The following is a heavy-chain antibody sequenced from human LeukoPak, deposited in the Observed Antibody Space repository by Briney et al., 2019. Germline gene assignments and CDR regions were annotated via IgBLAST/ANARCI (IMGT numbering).Heavy chain of an antibody. CDR3: ARARGLSTVTTLDWYFDL. CDR2: IIPIFGTA. D-gene: IGHD4-17*01. J-gene: IGHJ2*01. V-gene: IGHV1-69*05. CDR1: GGTFSSYA. Sequence: SVKVSCKASGGTFSSYAISWVRQAPGQGLEWMGGIIPIFGTANYAQKFQGRVTITTDESTSTAYMELSSLRSEDTAVYYCARARGLSTVTTLDWYFDLWGRGTLVTVSS.